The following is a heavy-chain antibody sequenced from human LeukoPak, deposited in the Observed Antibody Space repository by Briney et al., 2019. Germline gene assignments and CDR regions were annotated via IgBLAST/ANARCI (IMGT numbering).Heavy chain of an antibody. CDR2: INSDGSST. Sequence: GGSLRLSCAASGFTFSSYWMHWVRQAPGKGLVWVSRINSDGSSTSYADSVKGRFTISRDNAKNSLYLQMNSLRAEDTAVYYCASGTNRYYYYMDVWGKGTTVTVSS. D-gene: IGHD1-14*01. V-gene: IGHV3-74*01. J-gene: IGHJ6*03. CDR3: ASGTNRYYYYMDV. CDR1: GFTFSSYW.